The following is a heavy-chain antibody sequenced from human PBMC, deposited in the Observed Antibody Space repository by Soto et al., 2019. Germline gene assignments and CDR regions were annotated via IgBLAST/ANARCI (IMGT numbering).Heavy chain of an antibody. CDR2: IWYDGSNK. J-gene: IGHJ6*02. D-gene: IGHD3-3*01. Sequence: GGSLRLSCAASGFTFSSYGMHWVRQAPGKGLEWVAVIWYDGSNKYYADSVKGRFTISRDNSKNTLYLQMNSLRAEDTAVYCCARAPITIFGVVNGMDVWGQGTTVTVSS. V-gene: IGHV3-33*01. CDR1: GFTFSSYG. CDR3: ARAPITIFGVVNGMDV.